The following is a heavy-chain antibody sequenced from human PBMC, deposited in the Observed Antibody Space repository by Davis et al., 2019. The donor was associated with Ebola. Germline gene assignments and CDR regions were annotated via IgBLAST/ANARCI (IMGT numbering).Heavy chain of an antibody. CDR3: ARTCSSTNCYFDH. Sequence: ASVKVSCKASGYTFTSYAMNWVRQAPGQGLEWMGMINPSGGDTRYAQKFQGRVTMTRDTSTSTVYMELSSLRSEETAMYHCARTCSSTNCYFDHWGQGTLVTVSS. CDR2: INPSGGDT. J-gene: IGHJ4*02. CDR1: GYTFTSYA. D-gene: IGHD2-2*01. V-gene: IGHV1-46*03.